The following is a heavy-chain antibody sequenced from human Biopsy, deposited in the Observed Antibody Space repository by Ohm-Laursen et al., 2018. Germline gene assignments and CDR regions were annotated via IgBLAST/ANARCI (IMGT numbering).Heavy chain of an antibody. D-gene: IGHD5-18*01. CDR2: IYYSGST. CDR3: ARGSSYGYDFAY. Sequence: SDTLSLTCTGSDGCINSYYWNWIRQPPGKRLEWIGDIYYSGSTNFNPSLKSRVTISVDTSKNQFSLKLSSVTAADTAVYFCARGSSYGYDFAYWGQGTLVAVSS. V-gene: IGHV4-59*07. CDR1: DGCINSYY. J-gene: IGHJ4*02.